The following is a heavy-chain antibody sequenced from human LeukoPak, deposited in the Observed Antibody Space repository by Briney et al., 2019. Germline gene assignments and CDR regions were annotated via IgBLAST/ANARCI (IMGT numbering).Heavy chain of an antibody. V-gene: IGHV3-23*01. J-gene: IGHJ3*02. D-gene: IGHD3-16*01. CDR1: GFTFSNYA. CDR2: ISGSGGTT. CDR3: AKLMTRFDI. Sequence: PGGSLRLSCAASGFTFSNYAMSWVRQAPGKGLEWVSAISGSGGTTYYADSVRGRFSISRDNSDNTLFLQMNSLRAEDTAVYYCAKLMTRFDIWGQGTMVTVSS.